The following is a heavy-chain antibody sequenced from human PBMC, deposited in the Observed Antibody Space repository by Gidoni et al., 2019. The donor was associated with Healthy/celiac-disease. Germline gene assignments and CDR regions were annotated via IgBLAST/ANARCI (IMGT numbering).Heavy chain of an antibody. CDR1: GFTFSSYE. Sequence: TASGFTFSSYEMNWVRQAPGKGLEWVSYISSSGSTIYYADSVKGRFTISRDNAKNSLYLQMNSLRAEDTAVYYCARAGARGFDPWGQGTLVTVSS. CDR2: ISSSGSTI. V-gene: IGHV3-48*03. CDR3: ARAGARGFDP. D-gene: IGHD3-10*01. J-gene: IGHJ5*02.